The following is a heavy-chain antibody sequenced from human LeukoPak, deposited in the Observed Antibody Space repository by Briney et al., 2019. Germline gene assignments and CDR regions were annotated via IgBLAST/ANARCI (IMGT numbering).Heavy chain of an antibody. J-gene: IGHJ4*02. CDR2: ISSSSYI. CDR1: GFTLSSYS. Sequence: GGSLRLSCAASGFTLSSYSMNWVRQAPGKGLEWVSSISSSSYIYYADSVKGRFTISRDNAKNSLYLQMNSLRAEDTAVYYCARDSSGGFDYWGQGTLVTVSS. D-gene: IGHD3-10*01. V-gene: IGHV3-21*01. CDR3: ARDSSGGFDY.